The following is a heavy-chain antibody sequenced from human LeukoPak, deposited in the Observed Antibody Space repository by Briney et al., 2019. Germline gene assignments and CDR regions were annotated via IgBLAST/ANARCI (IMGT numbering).Heavy chain of an antibody. Sequence: EASVKVSCKASGGTFSSYAISWVRQAPGQGLEWMGIINPSGGSTSYAQKFQGRVTMTRDTSTSTVYMELSSLRSEDTAVYYCARGRRYYFDYWGQGTLVTVSS. CDR1: GGTFSSYA. V-gene: IGHV1-46*01. CDR3: ARGRRYYFDY. D-gene: IGHD1-14*01. J-gene: IGHJ4*02. CDR2: INPSGGST.